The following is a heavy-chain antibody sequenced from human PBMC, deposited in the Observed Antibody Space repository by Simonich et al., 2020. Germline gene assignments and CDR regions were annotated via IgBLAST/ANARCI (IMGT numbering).Heavy chain of an antibody. D-gene: IGHD3-10*01. CDR1: GGTFSSYA. CDR2: IIPIRGKE. Sequence: QVQLVQSGAEVKKPGSSVKVSCKASGGTFSSYAISWVRQAPGQGLEWMGGIIPIRGKENYAQKFQVRVTITADKTTSTAYMELSSLRSEDTAVYYCARTNTMRELDTMVRGVDYFDYWGQGTLVTVSS. V-gene: IGHV1-69*06. J-gene: IGHJ4*02. CDR3: ARTNTMRELDTMVRGVDYFDY.